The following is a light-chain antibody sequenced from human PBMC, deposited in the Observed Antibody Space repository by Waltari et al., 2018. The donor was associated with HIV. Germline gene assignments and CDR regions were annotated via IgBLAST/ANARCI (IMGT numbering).Light chain of an antibody. J-gene: IGLJ2*01. Sequence: QSALTQPASVSGSPGQAVNISCTGTSSDVGGYNYVSWYQQHPGKVPKFLIFQINNRASGVSSRFSGSKAGNTATLTISGLQAEDEADYYCSSFTSDATVLFGGGTKLTV. V-gene: IGLV2-14*03. CDR1: SSDVGGYNY. CDR2: QIN. CDR3: SSFTSDATVL.